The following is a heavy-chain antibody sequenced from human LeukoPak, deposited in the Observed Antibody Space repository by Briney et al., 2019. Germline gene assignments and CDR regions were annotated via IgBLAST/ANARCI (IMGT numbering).Heavy chain of an antibody. V-gene: IGHV1-69*13. Sequence: GASVKVSCKASGYTFTGYYMHWVRQAPGQGLEWMGGIIPNFATANYAQKFQGRVTFTADESTNTAYMELSSLRSEDTAVYYCARIYGIIMDAYDIWGQGTMVTVSS. CDR3: ARIYGIIMDAYDI. J-gene: IGHJ3*02. D-gene: IGHD3-10*01. CDR2: IIPNFATA. CDR1: GYTFTGYY.